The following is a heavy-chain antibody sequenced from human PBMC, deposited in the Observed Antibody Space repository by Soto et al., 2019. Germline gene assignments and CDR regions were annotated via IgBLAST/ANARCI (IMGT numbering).Heavy chain of an antibody. CDR2: IIHVFGTK. CDR3: AIDIGDYPSFDY. D-gene: IGHD4-17*01. Sequence: QVQLVQSGAEVKMPGSSVRVSCKASGGTFSSYTISWVRQAPGQGLEWMGQIIHVFGTKTYAQKFQGRVTITADESTSTASMEVNSLKSDDTAGDYCAIDIGDYPSFDYWGQGTLVSGS. CDR1: GGTFSSYT. V-gene: IGHV1-69*01. J-gene: IGHJ4*02.